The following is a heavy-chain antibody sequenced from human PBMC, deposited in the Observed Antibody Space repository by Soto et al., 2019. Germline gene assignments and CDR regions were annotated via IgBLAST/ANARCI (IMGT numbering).Heavy chain of an antibody. CDR2: IKSKKDGGAR. D-gene: IGHD1-1*01. Sequence: EVQVVESEGDLVEPGGSLRLSCVTSGFMFSSAWMSWVRQAPGKGLEWVARIKSKKDGGARDYAAPVNGRFSISRDDSKSTVYLQMNSLRAEDTALYYCVEGWNDFWGQGTLVTVSS. CDR1: GFMFSSAW. J-gene: IGHJ4*02. V-gene: IGHV3-15*01. CDR3: VEGWNDF.